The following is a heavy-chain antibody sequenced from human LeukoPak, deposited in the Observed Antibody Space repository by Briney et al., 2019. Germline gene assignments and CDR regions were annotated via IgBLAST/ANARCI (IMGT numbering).Heavy chain of an antibody. Sequence: SETLSLTCTVSGGSISSYYWSWIRQPPGKGLEWIGSIYYSGSTYYNPSLKSRVTISVDTSKNQFSLKLNSVTAADTAVYYCARSPYQLLRYFDCWGQGTLVTVSS. CDR1: GGSISSYY. CDR3: ARSPYQLLRYFDC. D-gene: IGHD2-2*01. CDR2: IYYSGST. J-gene: IGHJ4*02. V-gene: IGHV4-39*01.